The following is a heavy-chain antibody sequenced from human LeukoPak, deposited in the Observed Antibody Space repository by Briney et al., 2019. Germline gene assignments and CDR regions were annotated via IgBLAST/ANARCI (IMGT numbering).Heavy chain of an antibody. CDR1: GLTFSAYS. J-gene: IGHJ4*02. V-gene: IGHV3-23*01. Sequence: GGSLRLSCAASGLTFSAYSMTWVRQAPGKGLFWVSGISAGGGSTYYADSVKGRFTISRDNSRNTLYLQMNSLRAEDTAVYYCAKDAAGPEYWGQGTLVTVSS. D-gene: IGHD6-13*01. CDR2: ISAGGGST. CDR3: AKDAAGPEY.